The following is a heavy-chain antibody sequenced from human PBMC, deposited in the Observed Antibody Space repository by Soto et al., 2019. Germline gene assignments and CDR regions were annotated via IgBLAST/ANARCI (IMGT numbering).Heavy chain of an antibody. J-gene: IGHJ4*02. CDR3: ARAGVPYYYDSSALNPNFDY. Sequence: GESLKISCAASGFTFDDYGMSWVRQAPGKGLEWVSGINWNGGSTGYADSVKGRFTISRDNAKNSLYLQMNSLRAEDTALYYCARAGVPYYYDSSALNPNFDYWGQGTLVTVSS. CDR1: GFTFDDYG. D-gene: IGHD3-22*01. V-gene: IGHV3-20*04. CDR2: INWNGGST.